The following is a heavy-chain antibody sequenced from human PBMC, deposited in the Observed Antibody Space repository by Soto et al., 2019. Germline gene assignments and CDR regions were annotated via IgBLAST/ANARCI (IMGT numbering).Heavy chain of an antibody. CDR1: GGSITSYY. V-gene: IGHV4-59*12. Sequence: SETLSLTCTVSGGSITSYYWSWIRQPPGKGLEWIGYIYHSGSANYNPSLKSRVTISADTSKNQFSLKLSSVTAADTAVYYCARDGAGYCSGGSCYPEGYFDYWGQGTLVTVSS. D-gene: IGHD2-15*01. CDR3: ARDGAGYCSGGSCYPEGYFDY. J-gene: IGHJ4*02. CDR2: IYHSGSA.